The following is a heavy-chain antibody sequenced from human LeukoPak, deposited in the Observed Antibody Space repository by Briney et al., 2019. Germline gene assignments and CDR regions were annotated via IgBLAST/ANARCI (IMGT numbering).Heavy chain of an antibody. D-gene: IGHD2-15*01. V-gene: IGHV3-23*01. Sequence: GGSLRLSCAASGFTFSSYAMSWVRQAPGKGLEWVSAITFSGGSTYYADSAKGRFTISRDNSKTTLYLQMNSLRAEDTAVYYCAKELVLVAATPNYWGQGTLVTVSS. CDR1: GFTFSSYA. J-gene: IGHJ4*02. CDR2: ITFSGGST. CDR3: AKELVLVAATPNY.